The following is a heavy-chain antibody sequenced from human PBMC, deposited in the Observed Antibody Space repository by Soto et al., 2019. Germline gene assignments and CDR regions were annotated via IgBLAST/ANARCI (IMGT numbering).Heavy chain of an antibody. CDR1: GGTFSSYA. J-gene: IGHJ5*02. D-gene: IGHD3-3*01. CDR3: ARNIRSKYYDFWSGSINWFDP. CDR2: IIPIFGTA. Sequence: SVKVSCKASGGTFSSYAISWVRQAPGQGLEWMGRIIPIFGTANYAQKFQGRVTITADKSTSTAYMELSRLRSEDTAVYYCARNIRSKYYDFWSGSINWFDPWGQGTQVTVSS. V-gene: IGHV1-69*06.